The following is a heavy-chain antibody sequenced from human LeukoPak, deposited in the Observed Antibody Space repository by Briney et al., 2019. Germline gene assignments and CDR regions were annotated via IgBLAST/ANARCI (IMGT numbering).Heavy chain of an antibody. D-gene: IGHD2-2*02. CDR1: GGSISSGGYY. CDR3: ARVALCSSTSCYRGDY. V-gene: IGHV4-30-2*01. J-gene: IGHJ4*02. Sequence: SETLSLTCTVSGGSISSGGYYWSWIRQPPGKGLEWIGYIYHSGSTYYNPSLKSRVTISVDRSKNQFSLKLSSVTAADTAVYYCARVALCSSTSCYRGDYWGQGTLVTVSS. CDR2: IYHSGST.